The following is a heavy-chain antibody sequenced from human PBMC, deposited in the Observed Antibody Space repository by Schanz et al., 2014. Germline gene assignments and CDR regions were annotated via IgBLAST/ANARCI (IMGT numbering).Heavy chain of an antibody. J-gene: IGHJ6*02. Sequence: QVQLVESGGGVVQPGRSLRLSCAASGFTFSSYAMHWVRQAPGKGLEWVAVISYEGSNKFYADSVKGRFTISRDNSKNTLFLQMNSLRAEDTAVYYCAKIAAGGDSSVYRGYYYYGMDVWGQGTTVTVSS. CDR3: AKIAAGGDSSVYRGYYYYGMDV. CDR2: ISYEGSNK. V-gene: IGHV3-30*18. D-gene: IGHD3-22*01. CDR1: GFTFSSYA.